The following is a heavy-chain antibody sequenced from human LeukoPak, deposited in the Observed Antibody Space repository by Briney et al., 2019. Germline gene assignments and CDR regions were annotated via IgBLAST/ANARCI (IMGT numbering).Heavy chain of an antibody. V-gene: IGHV4-59*01. CDR2: IYYSGST. CDR1: GGSISSYY. D-gene: IGHD3-10*01. Sequence: SETLSLTCTVSGGSISSYYWSWIRQPPGKGLEWIGYIYYSGSTNYNPSLKSRVTISVDTSKNQFSLKLSSVTAADTAVYYCARDAPSGQYYFDYWGQGTLVTVSS. J-gene: IGHJ4*02. CDR3: ARDAPSGQYYFDY.